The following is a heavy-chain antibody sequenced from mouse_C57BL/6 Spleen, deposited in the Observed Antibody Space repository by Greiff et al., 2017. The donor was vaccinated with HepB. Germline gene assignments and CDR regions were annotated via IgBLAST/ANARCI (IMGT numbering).Heavy chain of an antibody. Sequence: QVHVKQSGAELAKPGASVKLSCKASGYTFTSYWMHWVKQRPGQGLEWIGYINPSSGYTKYKQKFKDKATLTADKSSSTAYMQLSSLTYEDSAVYYSALYYVYDEVDYWGQGTLVTVSA. J-gene: IGHJ3*01. CDR1: GYTFTSYW. CDR3: ALYYVYDEVDY. CDR2: INPSSGYT. D-gene: IGHD2-2*01. V-gene: IGHV1-7*01.